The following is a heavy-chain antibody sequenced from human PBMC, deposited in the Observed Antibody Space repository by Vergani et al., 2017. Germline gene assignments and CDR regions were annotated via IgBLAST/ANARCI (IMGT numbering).Heavy chain of an antibody. CDR2: ISSSSSYI. J-gene: IGHJ6*04. CDR3: ARDIAMVRGLDV. D-gene: IGHD3-10*01. Sequence: EVQLLESGGDLVQPGGSLRLSCAASGFTFSSYSMNWVRQAPGKGLEWVSSISSSSSYIYYADSVKGRFTISRDNAKNSLYLQMNSLRAEDTAVYYCARDIAMVRGLDVWGKGTTVTVSS. CDR1: GFTFSSYS. V-gene: IGHV3-21*01.